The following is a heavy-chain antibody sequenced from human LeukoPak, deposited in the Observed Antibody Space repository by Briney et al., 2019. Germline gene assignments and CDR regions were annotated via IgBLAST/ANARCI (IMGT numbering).Heavy chain of an antibody. Sequence: GASVKVSCKASGGTFSIYAISWVRQAPGQGLEWMGGIIPIFGTANYAQKFQGRVTITADESTSTAYMELSSLRSEDTAVYYCARVPPDYDILTGHNWFDPWGQGTLVTVSS. CDR2: IIPIFGTA. CDR1: GGTFSIYA. J-gene: IGHJ5*02. CDR3: ARVPPDYDILTGHNWFDP. D-gene: IGHD3-9*01. V-gene: IGHV1-69*13.